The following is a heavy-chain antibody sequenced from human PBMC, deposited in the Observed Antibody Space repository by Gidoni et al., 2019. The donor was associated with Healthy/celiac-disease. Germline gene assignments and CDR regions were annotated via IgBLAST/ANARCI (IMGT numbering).Heavy chain of an antibody. J-gene: IGHJ4*02. V-gene: IGHV4-39*01. CDR1: GGSISSSSYY. CDR2: IYYSGST. CDR3: ARHGDYFDY. Sequence: QLQLQESGPGLVKPSETLSLTCTVSGGSISSSSYYWGWIRQPTGKGLEWIGSIYYSGSTYYNPSLKSRVTISVDTSKNQFSLKLSSVTAADTAVYYCARHGDYFDYWGQGTLVTVSS. D-gene: IGHD4-17*01.